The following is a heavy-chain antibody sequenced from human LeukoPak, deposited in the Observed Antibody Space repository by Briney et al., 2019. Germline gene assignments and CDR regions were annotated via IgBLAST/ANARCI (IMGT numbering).Heavy chain of an antibody. J-gene: IGHJ4*02. D-gene: IGHD6-13*01. Sequence: SETLSLTCTVSGGSTSSSSLYWGWIRQPPGKGLEWIGNIYYSGSTFYNPSLKSRVTMSVDTSKNQFSLKLSSVTAADTAVYYCARRATAAGSGFDYWGQRTLVTVSS. V-gene: IGHV4-39*01. CDR3: ARRATAAGSGFDY. CDR1: GGSTSSSSLY. CDR2: IYYSGST.